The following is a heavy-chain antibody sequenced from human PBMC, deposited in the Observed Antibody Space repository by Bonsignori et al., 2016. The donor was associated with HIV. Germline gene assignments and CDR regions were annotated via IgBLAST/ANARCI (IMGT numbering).Heavy chain of an antibody. J-gene: IGHJ3*02. CDR1: GFTFGSYA. D-gene: IGHD2-21*01. CDR3: AKALTSYCGGDCYFDDAFHI. V-gene: IGHV3-23*01. Sequence: GGSLRLSCAASGFTFGSYAMTWVRQGPGKGLEWVSGISVSGGSTYHADSVKGRFTVSRDNSKNTLFLQMDSLRAEDTALYYCAKALTSYCGGDCYFDDAFHIWGQGTMVTVSS. CDR2: ISVSGGST.